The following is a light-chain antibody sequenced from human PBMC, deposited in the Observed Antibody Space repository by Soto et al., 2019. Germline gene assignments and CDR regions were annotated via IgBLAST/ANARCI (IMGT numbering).Light chain of an antibody. Sequence: DIQITHSPSSLSASVVDRVTITFLTSQPISDYLNWYQQKPGKAPTLLIYTASNLQSGVPSRFSGSGSGTHFTLTTSSLQPEDFATYYCQKHYNTPRTFGQGTKVDIK. CDR1: QPISDY. CDR3: QKHYNTPRT. J-gene: IGKJ1*01. CDR2: TAS. V-gene: IGKV1-39*01.